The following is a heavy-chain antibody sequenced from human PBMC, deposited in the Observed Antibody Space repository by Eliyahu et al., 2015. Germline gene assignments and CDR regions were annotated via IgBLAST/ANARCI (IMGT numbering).Heavy chain of an antibody. CDR1: GGSFSGYY. J-gene: IGHJ6*02. Sequence: QVQLQQWGAGLLKPSETLSLTCAVYGGSFSGYYWSWIRQPPGKGLEWIGEINHSGSTHYNPSLKSRVTISVDTSKNQFSLKLSSVTAADTAVYYCARRNFQGYCSGGSCYFYYYYGMDVWGQGTTVTVSS. V-gene: IGHV4-34*01. CDR2: INHSGST. CDR3: ARRNFQGYCSGGSCYFYYYYGMDV. D-gene: IGHD2-15*01.